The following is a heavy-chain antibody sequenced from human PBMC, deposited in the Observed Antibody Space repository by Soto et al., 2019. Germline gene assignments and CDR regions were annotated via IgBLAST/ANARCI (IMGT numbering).Heavy chain of an antibody. D-gene: IGHD3-22*01. CDR1: GLTVSSNY. CDR3: ARDAIENYYYYYGMDV. J-gene: IGHJ6*02. V-gene: IGHV3-66*01. Sequence: PGGSLRLSCAASGLTVSSNYMSWVRQAPGKGLEWVSVIYSGGSTYYADSVKGRFTISRDNSKNTLYLQMNSLRAEDTAVYYCARDAIENYYYYYGMDVWGQGTTVTVSS. CDR2: IYSGGST.